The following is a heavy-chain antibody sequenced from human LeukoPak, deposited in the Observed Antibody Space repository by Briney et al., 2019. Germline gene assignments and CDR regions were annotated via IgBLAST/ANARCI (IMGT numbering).Heavy chain of an antibody. CDR2: FDPEDGET. J-gene: IGHJ4*02. D-gene: IGHD6-13*01. V-gene: IGHV1-24*01. CDR1: GYTLTELS. CDR3: ATALIAAAGIDY. Sequence: ASVKVSCKVSGYTLTELSMRWVRQAPGKGLEWMGGFDPEDGETIYAQKFQGRVTMTEDTSTDTAYMELSSLRSEDTAVYYCATALIAAAGIDYWGQGTLVTVSS.